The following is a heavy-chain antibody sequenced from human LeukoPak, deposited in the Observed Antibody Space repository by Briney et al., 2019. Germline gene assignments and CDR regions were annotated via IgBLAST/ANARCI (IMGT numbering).Heavy chain of an antibody. CDR2: IIPIFGTA. CDR3: ARASYGDYDTGYFQH. J-gene: IGHJ1*01. CDR1: GGTFSSYA. D-gene: IGHD4-17*01. V-gene: IGHV1-69*13. Sequence: ASVKVSCQASGGTFSSYAISWVRQAPGQGLEWKGGIIPIFGTANYAQKFQGRVTITADESTSTAYMELSSLRSEDTAVYYCARASYGDYDTGYFQHWGQGTLVTVSS.